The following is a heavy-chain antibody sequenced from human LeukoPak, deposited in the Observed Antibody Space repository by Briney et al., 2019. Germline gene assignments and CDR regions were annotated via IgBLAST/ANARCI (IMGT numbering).Heavy chain of an antibody. CDR1: VYTFTSYD. Sequence: ASVNDSFKASVYTFTSYDFNWVRQTTGQGLEWMGWMNPNSGNTGYAHKFQGRVTMTRNTSISTAYMELSSLRSEDTAVYYCASHAGQPGARDAFDIWGQGSMVTVSS. J-gene: IGHJ3*02. D-gene: IGHD2-2*01. CDR3: ASHAGQPGARDAFDI. CDR2: MNPNSGNT. V-gene: IGHV1-8*01.